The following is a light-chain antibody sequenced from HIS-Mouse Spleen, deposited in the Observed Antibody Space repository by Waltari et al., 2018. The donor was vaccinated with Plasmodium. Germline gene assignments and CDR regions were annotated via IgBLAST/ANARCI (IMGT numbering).Light chain of an antibody. Sequence: SYELTQPPSVSVSPGQTARITCSGDALPKKYAYWYQQKSGQAPVLVIYEDSKRPSGIPGRFSGSKSGNTASLTISGLQAEDEADYYCCSYAGSTTWVFGGGTKLTVL. V-gene: IGLV3-10*01. CDR1: ALPKKY. CDR3: CSYAGSTTWV. CDR2: EDS. J-gene: IGLJ3*02.